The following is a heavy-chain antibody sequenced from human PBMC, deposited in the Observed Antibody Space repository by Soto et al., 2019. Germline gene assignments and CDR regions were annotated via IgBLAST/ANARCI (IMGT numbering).Heavy chain of an antibody. CDR2: ISGSGGST. CDR1: GFTFSSYA. Sequence: GGSLRLSCAASGFTFSSYAMSWVRQAPGKGLEWVSAISGSGGSTYYADSVKGRFTISRDNSKNTLYLQMNSLRAEDTAVYYCAKQEDIVVVPAAFSFFDYWGQGTLVTVSS. D-gene: IGHD2-2*01. J-gene: IGHJ4*02. V-gene: IGHV3-23*01. CDR3: AKQEDIVVVPAAFSFFDY.